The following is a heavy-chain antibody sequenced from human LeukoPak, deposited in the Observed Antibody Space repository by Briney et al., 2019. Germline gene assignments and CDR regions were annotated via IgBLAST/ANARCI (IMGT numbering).Heavy chain of an antibody. CDR2: ISSSDSYI. CDR1: GFAFSSYV. CDR3: ARDADYYDSSGYYFDY. V-gene: IGHV3-21*01. Sequence: GGSLRLSCAASGFAFSSYVMSWVRQAPGKGLEWVSSISSSDSYIYYADSVKGRFTISRDNAKNSLYLQMNSLRAEDTAVYYCARDADYYDSSGYYFDYWGQGTLVTVSS. D-gene: IGHD3-22*01. J-gene: IGHJ4*02.